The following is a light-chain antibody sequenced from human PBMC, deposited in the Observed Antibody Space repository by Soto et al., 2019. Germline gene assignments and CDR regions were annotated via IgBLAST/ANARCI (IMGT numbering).Light chain of an antibody. CDR3: QQYYSTPRT. Sequence: IVMTQSTDPLAVSLGERATINCKSSQSVLYSSNNKNYLAWYQQKPGQPPKLLIYWASTRESGVPDRFSGSGSGTDFTLTISSLQAEDVAVYYCQQYYSTPRTFGQGTKVDIK. CDR2: WAS. J-gene: IGKJ1*01. V-gene: IGKV4-1*01. CDR1: QSVLYSSNNKNY.